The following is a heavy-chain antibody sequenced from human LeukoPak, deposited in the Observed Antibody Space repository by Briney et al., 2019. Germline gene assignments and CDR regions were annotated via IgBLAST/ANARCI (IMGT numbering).Heavy chain of an antibody. Sequence: SQTLSLTCAISGVNVCSYSSSWLWLRQSPARDLVWLGRTYYTSKLTGDSAVSVRSRIAIGPATSKKQLTLQLNSMTVEDTAVYYCVRRARWNSYFAACSQGILVVVSS. CDR3: VRRARWNSYFAA. J-gene: IGHJ5*02. CDR2: TYYTSKLTG. D-gene: IGHD1-7*01. CDR1: GVNVCSYSSS. V-gene: IGHV6-1*01.